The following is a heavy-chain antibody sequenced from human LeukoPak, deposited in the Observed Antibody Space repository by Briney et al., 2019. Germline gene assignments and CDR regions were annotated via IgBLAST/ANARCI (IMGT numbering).Heavy chain of an antibody. V-gene: IGHV4-34*01. D-gene: IGHD3-22*01. J-gene: IGHJ4*02. CDR1: GGSFSGYY. Sequence: TSETLSLTCAVYGGSFSGYYWSWIRQPPGKGLEWIGEINHSGSTNYNPSLKSRVTISVDTSKNQFSLKLSSVTAADTAVYYCARGRPSYYDSSGYYYLHFDYWGQGTLVTVSS. CDR2: INHSGST. CDR3: ARGRPSYYDSSGYYYLHFDY.